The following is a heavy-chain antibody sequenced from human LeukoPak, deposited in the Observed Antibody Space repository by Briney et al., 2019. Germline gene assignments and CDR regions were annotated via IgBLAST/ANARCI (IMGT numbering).Heavy chain of an antibody. J-gene: IGHJ3*02. CDR3: ARERGSSWVDAFDI. Sequence: PSETLSLTCTVSGGSNSSYYWSWIRQPAGKGLEWIGRIYTSGSTNYNPSLKSRVTMSVDTSKNQFSLKLSSVTAADSAVYYCARERGSSWVDAFDIWGQGTMVTVSS. V-gene: IGHV4-4*07. D-gene: IGHD6-13*01. CDR2: IYTSGST. CDR1: GGSNSSYY.